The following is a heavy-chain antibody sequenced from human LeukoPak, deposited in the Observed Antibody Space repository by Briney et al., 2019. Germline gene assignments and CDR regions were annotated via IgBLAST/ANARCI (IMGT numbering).Heavy chain of an antibody. V-gene: IGHV3-33*01. D-gene: IGHD6-19*01. J-gene: IGHJ4*02. CDR2: IWYDGSNK. Sequence: GGSLRLSCAASGFTFSSYGMHWVRQAPGKGLEWAAVIWYDGSNKYYADSVKGRFTISRDNSKNTLYLQMNSLRAEDTAVYYCARGHNTSGWFLDYWGQGTLVTVSS. CDR3: ARGHNTSGWFLDY. CDR1: GFTFSSYG.